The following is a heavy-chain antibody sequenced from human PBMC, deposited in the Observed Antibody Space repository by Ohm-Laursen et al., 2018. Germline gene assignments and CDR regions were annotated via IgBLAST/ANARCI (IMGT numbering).Heavy chain of an antibody. CDR2: ISNSGNT. D-gene: IGHD2-15*01. J-gene: IGHJ4*02. Sequence: GTLSLTCTVSGGSISSYYWSWIRQPPGKGLEWIGFISNSGNTNYNPSLKSRVTISVDTSKNQISLKLDSVTVADTAVFYCARRGSGGRSFDYWGQGSLVTVSS. CDR1: GGSISSYY. CDR3: ARRGSGGRSFDY. V-gene: IGHV4-59*08.